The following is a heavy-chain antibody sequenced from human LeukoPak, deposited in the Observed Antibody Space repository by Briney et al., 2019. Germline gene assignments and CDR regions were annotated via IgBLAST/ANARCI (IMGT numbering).Heavy chain of an antibody. J-gene: IGHJ4*02. V-gene: IGHV3-66*01. CDR2: ISSAGDT. Sequence: GGSLRLSCATSGFSVSNNYMSWVRQAPGKGLEWVSVISSAGDTYYADSVKGRFSISRDTSKDTVFLEMNTLRAEDTAVYYCARVGYGSSWGERYYFDHWGQGAQVTVSS. CDR3: ARVGYGSSWGERYYFDH. CDR1: GFSVSNNY. D-gene: IGHD6-13*01.